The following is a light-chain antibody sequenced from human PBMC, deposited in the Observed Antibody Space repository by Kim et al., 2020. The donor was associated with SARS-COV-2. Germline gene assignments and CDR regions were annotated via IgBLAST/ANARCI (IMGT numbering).Light chain of an antibody. V-gene: IGKV1-39*01. CDR2: AAS. Sequence: ASVGDRVPITCRASQSISSYLNLYQQKPGKAPKLLIYAASSLQSGVPSRFSGSGSGTDFTLTISSLQPEDFATYYCQQSYSTPRTFGGGTKVDIK. CDR3: QQSYSTPRT. J-gene: IGKJ4*01. CDR1: QSISSY.